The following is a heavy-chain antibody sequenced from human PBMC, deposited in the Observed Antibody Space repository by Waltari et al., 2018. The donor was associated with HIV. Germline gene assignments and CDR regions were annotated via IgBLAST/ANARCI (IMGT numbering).Heavy chain of an antibody. Sequence: QVQLQESGPGLVKPSQTLSLTCTVPGGSISSGSYYWIWIRQPAGKGLEWIGRIYTSGSTNYNPSLKSRVTISVDTSKNQFSLKLSSVTAADTAVYYCAREAPLYDSSGYYPDYWGQGTLVTVSS. J-gene: IGHJ4*02. V-gene: IGHV4-61*02. D-gene: IGHD3-22*01. CDR2: IYTSGST. CDR3: AREAPLYDSSGYYPDY. CDR1: GGSISSGSYY.